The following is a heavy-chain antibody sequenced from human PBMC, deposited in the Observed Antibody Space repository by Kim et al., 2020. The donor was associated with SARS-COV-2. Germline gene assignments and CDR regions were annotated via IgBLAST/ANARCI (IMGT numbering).Heavy chain of an antibody. Sequence: GGSLRLSCAASGFTFSSYAMHWVRQAPGKGLEWVAVISYDGSNKYYADSVKGRFTISRDNSKNTLYLQMNSLRAEDTAVYYCARSPYDFWSGIVHWGQGTLVTVSS. D-gene: IGHD3-3*01. V-gene: IGHV3-30-3*01. J-gene: IGHJ4*02. CDR2: ISYDGSNK. CDR3: ARSPYDFWSGIVH. CDR1: GFTFSSYA.